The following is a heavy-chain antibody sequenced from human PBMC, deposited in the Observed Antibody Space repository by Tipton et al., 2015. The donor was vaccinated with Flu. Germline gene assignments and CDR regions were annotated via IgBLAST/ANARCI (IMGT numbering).Heavy chain of an antibody. CDR1: GFILSDYW. CDR3: TRKLVEY. D-gene: IGHD1-26*01. V-gene: IGHV3-7*01. Sequence: SLRLSCAASGFILSDYWMAWVRQAPGKGLEWVANINQDGSVTYYVDSMKGRFTISRDNAKNSLFLQMNSLRAEDTAVYYCTRKLVEYWGQGTLVTVSS. CDR2: INQDGSVT. J-gene: IGHJ4*02.